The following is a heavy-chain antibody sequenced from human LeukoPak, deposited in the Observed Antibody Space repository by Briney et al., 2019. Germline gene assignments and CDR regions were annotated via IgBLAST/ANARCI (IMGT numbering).Heavy chain of an antibody. D-gene: IGHD4-17*01. CDR2: IYYSGST. V-gene: IGHV4-59*08. J-gene: IGHJ3*02. CDR3: ARFTVADAFDI. Sequence: PSETLSLTCTVSGGSISTYYWSWIRQPPGKGLEWIGHIYYSGSTNYNPSLKSRVTISVDTSKKQFSLKLSSVTAADTAVYYCARFTVADAFDIWGQGTMVTVSS. CDR1: GGSISTYY.